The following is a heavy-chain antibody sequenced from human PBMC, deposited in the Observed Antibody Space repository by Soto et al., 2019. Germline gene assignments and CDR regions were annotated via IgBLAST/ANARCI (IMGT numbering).Heavy chain of an antibody. CDR2: ISGSGGST. J-gene: IGHJ6*04. CDR1: GFTFSSYA. CDR3: ASYILLWFGGSDV. V-gene: IGHV3-23*01. D-gene: IGHD3-10*01. Sequence: GESLKISCAASGFTFSSYAMSWVRQAPGKGLEWVSAISGSGGSTYYADSVKGRFTISRDNSKNTLYLQMNSLRAEDTAVYYCASYILLWFGGSDVWGKGTTVTVSS.